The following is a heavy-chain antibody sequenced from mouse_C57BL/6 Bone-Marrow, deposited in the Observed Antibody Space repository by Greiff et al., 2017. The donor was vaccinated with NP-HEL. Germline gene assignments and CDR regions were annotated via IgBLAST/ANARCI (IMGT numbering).Heavy chain of an antibody. CDR2: IYPGSGNT. D-gene: IGHD2-4*01. CDR1: GYTFTDYY. Sequence: QVQLKESGAELVRPGASVKLSCKASGYTFTDYYINWVKQRPGQGLEWIARIYPGSGNTYYNEKFKGKATLTAEKSSSTAYMQLSSLTSEDSAVYFCARWDYDYDEGDYWGQGTTLTVSS. V-gene: IGHV1-76*01. J-gene: IGHJ2*01. CDR3: ARWDYDYDEGDY.